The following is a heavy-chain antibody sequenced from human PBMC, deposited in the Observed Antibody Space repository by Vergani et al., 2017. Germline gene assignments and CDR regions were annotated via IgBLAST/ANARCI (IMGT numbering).Heavy chain of an antibody. CDR3: ARTAGYSSGWYDAFDI. D-gene: IGHD6-19*01. Sequence: QVQLQESGPGLVKPSETLSLTCAVSGYSISSGYYWGWIRQPPGKGLEWIGSIYHSGSTYYNPSLKSRVTISGDTSKNQFSLKLSSVTAADTAVYYCARTAGYSSGWYDAFDIWGQGTMVTVSS. CDR2: IYHSGST. J-gene: IGHJ3*02. V-gene: IGHV4-38-2*01. CDR1: GYSISSGYY.